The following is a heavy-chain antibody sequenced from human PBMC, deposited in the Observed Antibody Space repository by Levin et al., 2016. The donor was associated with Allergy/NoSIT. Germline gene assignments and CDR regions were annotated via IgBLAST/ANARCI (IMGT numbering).Heavy chain of an antibody. J-gene: IGHJ4*02. CDR3: VRGAYGARPDY. CDR2: ISNSGTT. D-gene: IGHD4/OR15-4a*01. V-gene: IGHV4-61*01. CDR1: GGSVSSGTYY. Sequence: SETLSLTCTVSGGSVSSGTYYWSWIRQPPGRGLEWIGYISNSGTTKYNASLQSRVTISVDTSKNQFSLKLSSVTAADTAVYYCVRGAYGARPDYWGQGTLVTVSS.